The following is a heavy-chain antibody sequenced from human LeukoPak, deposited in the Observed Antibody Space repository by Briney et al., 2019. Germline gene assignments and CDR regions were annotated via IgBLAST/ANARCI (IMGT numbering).Heavy chain of an antibody. J-gene: IGHJ4*02. CDR2: IYHSGST. D-gene: IGHD3-10*01. V-gene: IGHV4-30-2*01. CDR3: ARASYYLYDY. Sequence: SETLSLTCTVSGGSISSGGYYWSWIRQPPGKGLEWIGYIYHSGSTYYNPSLKSRVTISVDRSKNQFSLKLSSVTAADTAVYYCARASYYLYDYWGQGTLVTVSS. CDR1: GGSISSGGYY.